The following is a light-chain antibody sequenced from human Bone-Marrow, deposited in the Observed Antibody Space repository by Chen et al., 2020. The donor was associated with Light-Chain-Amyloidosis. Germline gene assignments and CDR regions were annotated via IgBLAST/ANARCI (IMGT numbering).Light chain of an antibody. Sequence: SSELTQDPAVSVALGQTVRITCQGDSLRSYYASWYQQKPGQAPVLVIYGKNNRPSGIPERFSGSSSGNTASLTITGAQAEDEADYYCNSRDSSGNHWVFGGGTKVTVL. CDR2: GKN. CDR3: NSRDSSGNHWV. J-gene: IGLJ3*02. V-gene: IGLV3-19*01. CDR1: SLRSYY.